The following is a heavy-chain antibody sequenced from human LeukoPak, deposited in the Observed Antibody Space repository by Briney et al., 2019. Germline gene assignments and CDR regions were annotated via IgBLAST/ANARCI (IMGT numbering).Heavy chain of an antibody. Sequence: PGGSLRLSCAASGFTFDDYAMHWVRQAPGKGLEWVSGISWNSGSIGYADSVKGRFTISRDNAKNSLYLQMNSLRAEDTAVYYCARGPSIAAAGTSDYWGQGTLVTVSS. J-gene: IGHJ4*02. CDR3: ARGPSIAAAGTSDY. V-gene: IGHV3-9*01. CDR1: GFTFDDYA. D-gene: IGHD6-13*01. CDR2: ISWNSGSI.